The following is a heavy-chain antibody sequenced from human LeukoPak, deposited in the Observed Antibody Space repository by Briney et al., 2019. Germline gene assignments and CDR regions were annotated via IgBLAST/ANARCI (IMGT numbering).Heavy chain of an antibody. V-gene: IGHV3-48*01. CDR2: ISSSSSTI. Sequence: GGSLRLSCAASGFTFSSYSMNWVRQAPGKGLEWVSYISSSSSTIYYADSVKGRFTISRDNAKNSLYLQMNSLRAEDTAVYYCAREGHDFWSELRLNYYYYMDVWGKGTTVTVSS. CDR3: AREGHDFWSELRLNYYYYMDV. J-gene: IGHJ6*03. CDR1: GFTFSSYS. D-gene: IGHD3-3*01.